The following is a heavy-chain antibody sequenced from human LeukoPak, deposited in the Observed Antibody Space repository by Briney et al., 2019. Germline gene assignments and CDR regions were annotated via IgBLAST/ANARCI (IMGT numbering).Heavy chain of an antibody. V-gene: IGHV4-34*01. CDR3: ARGGGYSGYDLAFY. J-gene: IGHJ4*02. Sequence: WIXXINHSGSTNYNPSLKSRVTISVDTSKNQFSLKLSSVTAADTAVYYCARGGGYSGYDLAFYWGQGTLVTVSS. D-gene: IGHD5-12*01. CDR2: INHSGST.